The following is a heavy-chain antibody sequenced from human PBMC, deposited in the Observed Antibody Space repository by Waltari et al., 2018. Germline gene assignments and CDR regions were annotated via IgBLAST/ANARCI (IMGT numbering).Heavy chain of an antibody. CDR3: ATGRYLNIAADDAFDI. CDR1: GYTLTELS. D-gene: IGHD6-13*01. V-gene: IGHV1-24*01. Sequence: QVQLVQSGAEVKKPGASVKVSCKVSGYTLTELSRHWVRQAPGKGLEWMGGFDPEDGETIYAQKLQGRVTMTEDTSTDTAYMELSSLRSEDTAVYYCATGRYLNIAADDAFDIWGQGTMVTVSS. J-gene: IGHJ3*02. CDR2: FDPEDGET.